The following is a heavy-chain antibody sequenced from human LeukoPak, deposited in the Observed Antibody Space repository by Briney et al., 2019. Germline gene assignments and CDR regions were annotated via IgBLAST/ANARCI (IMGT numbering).Heavy chain of an antibody. CDR2: IYYSGST. Sequence: SETLSLTCTVSGGSIRSYYWSWIRQPPGKGLEWIGYIYYSGSTNYNPSLKSRVTISVDTSKHQFSLKLSSVTAADTAVYYCAREFLRMVRGSRDWFDPWGQGTLVTVSS. CDR3: AREFLRMVRGSRDWFDP. D-gene: IGHD3-10*01. CDR1: GGSIRSYY. J-gene: IGHJ5*02. V-gene: IGHV4-59*01.